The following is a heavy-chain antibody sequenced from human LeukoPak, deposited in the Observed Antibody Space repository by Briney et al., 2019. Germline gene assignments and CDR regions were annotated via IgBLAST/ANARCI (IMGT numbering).Heavy chain of an antibody. CDR1: GGTFSSYA. D-gene: IGHD1-26*01. CDR3: ARVGSGSYIGAFDI. CDR2: IIPIFGTA. Sequence: GASVKVSCKASGGTFSSYAISWVRQAPGQGLEWMGRIIPIFGTANYAQKFQGRVTITTDESTSTAYMELSSLRSEDTAVYYCARVGSGSYIGAFDIWGQGTMVTVS. V-gene: IGHV1-69*05. J-gene: IGHJ3*02.